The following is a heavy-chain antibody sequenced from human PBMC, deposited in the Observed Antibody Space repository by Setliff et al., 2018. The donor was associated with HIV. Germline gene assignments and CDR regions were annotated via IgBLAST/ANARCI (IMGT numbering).Heavy chain of an antibody. D-gene: IGHD2-15*01. CDR1: GGPLNSRNW. CDR2: VFHSGSA. V-gene: IGHV4-4*02. J-gene: IGHJ4*02. CDR3: ARRPIKGYGPFDS. Sequence: SETLSLTCAVSGGPLNSRNWWSWVRQPPGKGLEWIGEVFHSGSANSNPSLRSRVAMSVDTSRNQFSLKLTSVTAADTAVYYCARRPIKGYGPFDSWGPGTLVTVSS.